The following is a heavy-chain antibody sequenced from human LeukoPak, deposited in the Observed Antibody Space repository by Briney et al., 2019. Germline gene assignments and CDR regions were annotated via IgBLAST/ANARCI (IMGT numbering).Heavy chain of an antibody. V-gene: IGHV4-39*01. D-gene: IGHD6-13*01. CDR3: ARHVGSSWENDY. CDR2: IYYSGST. Sequence: PSETLSLTCTVSGGSISSSSYYWGWIRQPPGKGLEWIGSIYYSGSTYYNPSLKSRVTISVDTSKNQLSLKLSSVTAADTAVYYCARHVGSSWENDYWGQGTLVTVSS. CDR1: GGSISSSSYY. J-gene: IGHJ4*02.